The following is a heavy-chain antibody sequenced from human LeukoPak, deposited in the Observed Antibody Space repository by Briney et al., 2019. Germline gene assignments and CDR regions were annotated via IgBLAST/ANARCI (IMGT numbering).Heavy chain of an antibody. CDR1: GYTFTSYD. CDR2: MNPNSGNT. V-gene: IGHV1-8*01. D-gene: IGHD3-22*01. Sequence: ASVKVSCKASGYTFTSYDINWVRQATGQGLEWMGWMNPNSGNTGYAQKFQGRLTMTRNSSISTAYMELSSLSSEDTAMYYCARGFRSDSSGRKFDYWGQGALVTVSS. CDR3: ARGFRSDSSGRKFDY. J-gene: IGHJ4*02.